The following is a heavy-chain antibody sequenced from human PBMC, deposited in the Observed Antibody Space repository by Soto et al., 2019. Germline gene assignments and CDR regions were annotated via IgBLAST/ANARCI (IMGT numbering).Heavy chain of an antibody. D-gene: IGHD6-13*01. Sequence: PGGSLILSCAASGFTFSSYCMHWVRQAPGKGLEWVAVISYDGSNKYYADSVKGRFTISRDNSKNTLYLQMNSLRAEDTAVYYCAKDMQQQLATTAYSLYYYYYGMDVWGQGTTVTVSS. CDR3: AKDMQQQLATTAYSLYYYYYGMDV. CDR1: GFTFSSYC. CDR2: ISYDGSNK. V-gene: IGHV3-30*18. J-gene: IGHJ6*02.